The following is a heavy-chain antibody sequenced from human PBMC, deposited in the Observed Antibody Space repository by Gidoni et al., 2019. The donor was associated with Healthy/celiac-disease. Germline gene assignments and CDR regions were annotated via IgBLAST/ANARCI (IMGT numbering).Heavy chain of an antibody. D-gene: IGHD2-15*01. CDR2: IYHSGST. J-gene: IGHJ4*02. CDR3: ARALTRSGGSCYFDY. V-gene: IGHV4-4*02. CDR1: GGSISSSNW. Sequence: QVQLQESGPGLVKPSGTLSLTCAVPGGSISSSNWWSWVRQPPGKGLVWLGEIYHSGSTNYNPSLKSRVTISVDKSKTQFSLKLSSVTAADTAVYYCARALTRSGGSCYFDYWGQGTLVTVSS.